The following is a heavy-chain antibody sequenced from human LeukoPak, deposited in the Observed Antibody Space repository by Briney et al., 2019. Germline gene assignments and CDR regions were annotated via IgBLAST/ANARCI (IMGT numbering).Heavy chain of an antibody. Sequence: GGSLRLSCAASGLTFSTYYMNWVRQAPGRGLEWVSSISSSSTYIYYADSVKGRFTISRDNANNSLYLQMNSLRAEDTALYFCARGPPGGSGFDYRGQGTLVTVSS. CDR2: ISSSSTYI. V-gene: IGHV3-21*01. CDR3: ARGPPGGSGFDY. CDR1: GLTFSTYY. J-gene: IGHJ4*02. D-gene: IGHD3-3*01.